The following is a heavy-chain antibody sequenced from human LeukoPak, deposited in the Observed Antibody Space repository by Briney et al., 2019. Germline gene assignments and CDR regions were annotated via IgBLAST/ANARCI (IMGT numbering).Heavy chain of an antibody. CDR1: GYTFTSYD. J-gene: IGHJ6*02. CDR2: MNGNTGNT. CDR3: ARGNSYGSPYGMDA. D-gene: IGHD5-18*01. V-gene: IGHV1-8*01. Sequence: ASVKVSCKASGYTFTSYDVTWVRQATGQGPEWMGWMNGNTGNTGYAQKFQGRVTMTRDTSISTAYMELSSLSSDDTAIYYCARGNSYGSPYGMDAWGQGTTVTVSS.